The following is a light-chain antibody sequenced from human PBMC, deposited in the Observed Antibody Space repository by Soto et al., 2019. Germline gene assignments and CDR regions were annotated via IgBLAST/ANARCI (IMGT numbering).Light chain of an antibody. V-gene: IGKV1-39*01. CDR2: AAS. Sequence: DIQMTQSPSSLSASLGDRVTITCRASQSISTYFHWYQQTPGKPPELLIYAASNLQSGVPSRFSSGGSGTDFTLTISSLQPEDFATYYCQQGYSAPWTFGQGTKVEIK. J-gene: IGKJ1*01. CDR1: QSISTY. CDR3: QQGYSAPWT.